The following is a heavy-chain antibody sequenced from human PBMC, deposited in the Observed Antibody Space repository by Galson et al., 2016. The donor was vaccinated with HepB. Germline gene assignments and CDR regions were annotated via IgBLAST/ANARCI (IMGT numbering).Heavy chain of an antibody. CDR1: GDSVSGNSAT. D-gene: IGHD1-26*01. CDR2: TYYRSKWYV. CDR3: AGGVGRRIEVGGPSYYYYGLDV. Sequence: CAISGDSVSGNSATWNWIRQSPSRGLEWLGRTYYRSKWYVDYAESMKSRIMINPDTSKNQISLQMNSVTPEDSAVYYCAGGVGRRIEVGGPSYYYYGLDVWGQGTTVTVSS. J-gene: IGHJ6*02. V-gene: IGHV6-1*01.